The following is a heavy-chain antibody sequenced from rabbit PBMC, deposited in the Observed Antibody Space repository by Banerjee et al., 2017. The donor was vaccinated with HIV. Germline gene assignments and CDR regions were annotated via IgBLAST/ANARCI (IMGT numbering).Heavy chain of an antibody. CDR1: GFSFNSIYW. CDR3: ARHVHHVGSDL. J-gene: IGHJ4*01. Sequence: QEQLEESGGDLVKPGASLTLTCTASGFSFNSIYWICWVRQAPGKGLEWIACIYAGSNGGTYYASWAKGRFTISKPSSTTVTLQMASLTAADTATYFCARHVHHVGSDLWGPGTLVTVS. V-gene: IGHV1S45*01. D-gene: IGHD3-1*01. CDR2: IYAGSNGGT.